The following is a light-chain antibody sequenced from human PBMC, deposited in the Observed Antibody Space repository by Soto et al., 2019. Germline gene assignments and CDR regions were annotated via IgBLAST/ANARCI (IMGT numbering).Light chain of an antibody. CDR1: QSIGSN. V-gene: IGKV3-15*01. CDR3: QQYDTWPLT. J-gene: IGKJ4*01. CDR2: AAS. Sequence: EIVMTQSPATQSVSPGERATLSCRASQSIGSNLAWYLQKPGQAPTLLIYAASTRATGFPARFSGSGSGTEFTLSISTLQSEDFAIYYCQQYDTWPLTFGGGTKVEI.